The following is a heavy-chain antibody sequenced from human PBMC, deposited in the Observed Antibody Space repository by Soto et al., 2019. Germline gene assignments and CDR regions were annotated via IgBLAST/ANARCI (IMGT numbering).Heavy chain of an antibody. Sequence: SETLSLTCTVSGGSISSSSYYWGWIRQPPGKGLEWIGYIYHSGSTYYNPSLKSRVTISVDRSKNQFSLKLSSVTAADTAVYYCARSQWDDYGELWGDWFAPWGQGTLVTVAA. CDR1: GGSISSSSYY. CDR2: IYHSGST. V-gene: IGHV4-39*07. J-gene: IGHJ5*02. D-gene: IGHD4-17*01. CDR3: ARSQWDDYGELWGDWFAP.